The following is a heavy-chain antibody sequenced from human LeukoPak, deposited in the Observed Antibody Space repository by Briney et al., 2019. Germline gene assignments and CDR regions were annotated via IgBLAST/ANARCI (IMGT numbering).Heavy chain of an antibody. V-gene: IGHV3-20*04. CDR1: GFKFDDRG. CDR2: LNWSGGKT. J-gene: IGHJ4*02. Sequence: PGRSLRLSCAASGFKFDDRGMSWVRQAPGKGLEWVSGLNWSGGKTGYADSVKGRFTISRDNAKNFVVLQMNSLRVEDTAFYYCARSASVAADYYFDNWGQGNLVTVSS. CDR3: ARSASVAADYYFDN. D-gene: IGHD6-19*01.